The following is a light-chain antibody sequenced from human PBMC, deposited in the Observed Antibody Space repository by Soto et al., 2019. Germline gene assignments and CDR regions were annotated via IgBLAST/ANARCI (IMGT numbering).Light chain of an antibody. CDR3: QQYGSSPLYT. Sequence: EIVLTQSPGTLSLSPGERATLSCRASQNVSSTSLAWYQQKPGQAPRLLMYGASSRATGIPDRFSGSGSGTDFTLTISRLEPEDFAMYYCQQYGSSPLYTFGQGTKLEIK. J-gene: IGKJ2*01. V-gene: IGKV3-20*01. CDR2: GAS. CDR1: QNVSSTS.